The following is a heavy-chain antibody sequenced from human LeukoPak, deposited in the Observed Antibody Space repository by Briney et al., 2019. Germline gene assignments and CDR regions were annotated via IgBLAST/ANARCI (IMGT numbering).Heavy chain of an antibody. J-gene: IGHJ4*02. CDR1: GGSLSSHY. V-gene: IGHV4-59*11. CDR3: ARLGSSAWYAPDY. Sequence: SETLSLTCSVSGGSLSSHYWSWIPQPPGKGLEWIGYIYYTGTTNYNPSLKSRVTISVDTSKNQFSLKLSSVTAADTAVYYCARLGSSAWYAPDYRGQGTLVTVSS. D-gene: IGHD6-19*01. CDR2: IYYTGTT.